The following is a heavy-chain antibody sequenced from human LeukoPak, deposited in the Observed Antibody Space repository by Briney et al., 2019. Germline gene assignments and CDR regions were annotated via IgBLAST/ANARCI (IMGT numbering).Heavy chain of an antibody. J-gene: IGHJ6*03. CDR1: GYTFTGYY. CDR2: INPNSGGT. CDR3: ARGRKDTMVRGFYYYYYMGV. V-gene: IGHV1-2*02. Sequence: ASVKVSCKASGYTFTGYYMHWVRQAPGQGLEWMGWINPNSGGTNYAQKFQGRVTMTRDTSISTAYMELSRLRSDDTAVYYCARGRKDTMVRGFYYYYYMGVWGKGTTVTVSS. D-gene: IGHD3-10*01.